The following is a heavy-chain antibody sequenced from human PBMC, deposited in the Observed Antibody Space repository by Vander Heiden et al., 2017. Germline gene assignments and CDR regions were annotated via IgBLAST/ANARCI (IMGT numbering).Heavy chain of an antibody. J-gene: IGHJ6*02. D-gene: IGHD2-2*01. CDR1: GFTPRHYA. V-gene: IGHV3-9*02. CDR2: FDYNSGRV. Sequence: EVQVVESGGGLVQPGRSLRLSCAVSGFTPRHYAIHWVRQSRGKGLEWVSGFDYNSGRVDYADSVKGRFTTSGDNAKKSLYLQMDSLRGEDTAVYYCTKDLVPGGADVWGQGTTVTVSS. CDR3: TKDLVPGGADV.